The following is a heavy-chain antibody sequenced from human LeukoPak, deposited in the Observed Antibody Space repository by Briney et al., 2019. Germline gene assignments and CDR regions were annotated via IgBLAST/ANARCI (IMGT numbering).Heavy chain of an antibody. Sequence: SETLSLTCTVSGGSISRSFYYWGWIRQPPGKGLEWLGSIYYNGSTYYNPSLKSRVTISVDTSKNQFSLKLNSVTAADTAFYYCARLRDILTRYFDYWGQGTLVTVSS. D-gene: IGHD3-9*01. V-gene: IGHV4-39*07. CDR3: ARLRDILTRYFDY. CDR1: GGSISRSFYY. CDR2: IYYNGST. J-gene: IGHJ4*02.